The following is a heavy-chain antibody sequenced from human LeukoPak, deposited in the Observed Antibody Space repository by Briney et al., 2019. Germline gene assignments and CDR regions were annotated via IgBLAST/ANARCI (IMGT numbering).Heavy chain of an antibody. V-gene: IGHV1-2*02. J-gene: IGHJ5*02. CDR1: GYTFSGYY. Sequence: ASVKVSCKASGYTFSGYYMHWVRQAPGQGLEWMGYINPNNGDTNYAQKFQGRVTMTRDTSITTAYMELSRLTSDDTAVYFCASGNYYYGAGSYHWFDPWGQGTLVSVSS. CDR2: INPNNGDT. D-gene: IGHD3-10*01. CDR3: ASGNYYYGAGSYHWFDP.